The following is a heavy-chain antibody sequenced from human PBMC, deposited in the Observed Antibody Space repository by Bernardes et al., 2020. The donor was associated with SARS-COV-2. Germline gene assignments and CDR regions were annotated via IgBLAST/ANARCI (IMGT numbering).Heavy chain of an antibody. V-gene: IGHV3-21*01. CDR1: DFNLTNYS. CDR3: ARDLRAAAGTTDSASYYYYYYYGMEV. CDR2: ISCSSSYM. J-gene: IGHJ6*02. Sequence: GGSLRLSCVASDFNLTNYSMNWVRQAPGKGLEWVSSISCSSSYMYYADSVKGRFTISRDNARNSLHLQMDSLRVEDTAVYYCARDLRAAAGTTDSASYYYYYYYGMEVWGQGTTVTVSS. D-gene: IGHD1-26*01.